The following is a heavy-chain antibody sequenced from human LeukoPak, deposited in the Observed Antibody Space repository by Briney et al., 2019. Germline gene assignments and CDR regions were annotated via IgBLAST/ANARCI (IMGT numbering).Heavy chain of an antibody. V-gene: IGHV3-21*01. CDR3: ARSLPGTLFDY. J-gene: IGHJ4*02. CDR2: ISSSGHI. CDR1: GFTFSSYS. D-gene: IGHD1-14*01. Sequence: XGSLRLSCAASGFTFSSYSMNWVRQAPGKGLEWVSSISSSGHIHYADSVKGRFTISRDNAKNSLYLQMNSLRAEDTAVYYCARSLPGTLFDYWGQGTLVTVSS.